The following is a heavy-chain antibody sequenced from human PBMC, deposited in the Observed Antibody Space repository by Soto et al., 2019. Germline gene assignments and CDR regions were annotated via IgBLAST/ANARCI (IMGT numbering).Heavy chain of an antibody. J-gene: IGHJ6*02. CDR2: ISSSSSYT. CDR1: GFTFSDYY. D-gene: IGHD3-22*01. Sequence: PGGSLRLSCAASGFTFSDYYMSWIRQAPGKGLEWVSYISSSSSYTDYADSVKGRFTISRDNAKNSLYLQMNSLRDEDTAVYYCARDYYDSSGYYTNSYYYGLDVWAQGTTVTVSS. CDR3: ARDYYDSSGYYTNSYYYGLDV. V-gene: IGHV3-11*06.